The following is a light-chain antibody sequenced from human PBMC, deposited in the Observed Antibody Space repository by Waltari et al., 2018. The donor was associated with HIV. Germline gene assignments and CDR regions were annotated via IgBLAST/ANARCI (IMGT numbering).Light chain of an antibody. CDR1: SSNIGAGYD. V-gene: IGLV1-40*01. CDR2: GNT. J-gene: IGLJ1*01. Sequence: QSVLAQPPSVSGAPGQRVTISCTGSSSNIGAGYDVHWYQQLPGTAPKFLIYGNTNRPSGVPDRFSGSKSGSSASLAIIGLQAEDEADYYCQSYDTSLSAYVFGTGTKVTVL. CDR3: QSYDTSLSAYV.